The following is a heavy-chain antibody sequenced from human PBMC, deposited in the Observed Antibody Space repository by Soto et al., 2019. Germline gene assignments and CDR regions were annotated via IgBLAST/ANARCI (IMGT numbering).Heavy chain of an antibody. CDR1: GGKIGDYA. J-gene: IGHJ5*02. V-gene: IGHV1-69*01. D-gene: IGHD1-7*01. CDR2: IISIFGAA. Sequence: QVQLEQSGAEAKKPGSSVKVSCKASGGKIGDYAMSWLRQAPGEGLEWMGGIISIFGAANYAQKFQGRVTITADGLTNSAYMELSSLGYEDTALYYCARTIITETSGGFDTWGQGTLVTVSS. CDR3: ARTIITETSGGFDT.